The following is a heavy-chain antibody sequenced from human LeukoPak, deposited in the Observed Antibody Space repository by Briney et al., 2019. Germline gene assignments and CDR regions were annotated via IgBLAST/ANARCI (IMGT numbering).Heavy chain of an antibody. CDR2: IKQDGSEK. J-gene: IGHJ4*02. Sequence: GGSLRLSCAASGYTFSSYWMSWVRQAPGKGLEGVAHIKQDGSEKYYVDSVKGRFTISRDNAKNSLYLQMNSLRAEDTAVYYCARDRGYSYGLRPYYFDYWGQGTLVTVSS. D-gene: IGHD5-18*01. CDR3: ARDRGYSYGLRPYYFDY. CDR1: GYTFSSYW. V-gene: IGHV3-7*01.